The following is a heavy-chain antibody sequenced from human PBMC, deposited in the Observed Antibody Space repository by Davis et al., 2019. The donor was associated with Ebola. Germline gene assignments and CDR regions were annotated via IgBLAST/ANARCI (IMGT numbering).Heavy chain of an antibody. CDR1: GFTFITYG. V-gene: IGHV3-30*03. Sequence: GESLKISCAASGFTFITYGMHWVRQAPGKGLEWVTFMSYDGSDKYYADSVKGRFTISRDNSKNTLYLQMNNLRAEDTAVYYCARDTFPAMGNYGMDVWGQGTTVTVSS. D-gene: IGHD5-18*01. CDR2: MSYDGSDK. CDR3: ARDTFPAMGNYGMDV. J-gene: IGHJ6*02.